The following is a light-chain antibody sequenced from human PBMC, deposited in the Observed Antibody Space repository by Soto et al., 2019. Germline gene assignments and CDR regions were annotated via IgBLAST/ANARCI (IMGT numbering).Light chain of an antibody. V-gene: IGLV2-14*01. CDR2: EVS. J-gene: IGLJ1*01. CDR1: SSDVGDYKY. CDR3: SSYTTIFTYV. Sequence: QSVLAQPASVSGSPGQSITISCTGTSSDVGDYKYVSWYQQHPGKAPKLVISEVSNRPSGISNRFSGSKSGNTASLTISGLQAEDDADYYCSSYTTIFTYVFGTGTKVTVL.